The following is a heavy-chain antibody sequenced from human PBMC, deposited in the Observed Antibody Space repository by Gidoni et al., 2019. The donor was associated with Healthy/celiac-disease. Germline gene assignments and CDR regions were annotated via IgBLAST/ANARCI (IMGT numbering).Heavy chain of an antibody. CDR3: TTSELISPSGGFDT. CDR1: GFTFGDYA. Sequence: EVQLVESGGGLVQPGRSLRLSCTASGFTFGDYALSWFRQAPGKGLEWVGFVRSKAYGGTTENAESVKGRFTISRDDSKSIAYLQMNSLKTEDTAVYYCTTSELISPSGGFDTWGQGTLVTVSS. V-gene: IGHV3-49*03. J-gene: IGHJ5*02. CDR2: VRSKAYGGTT. D-gene: IGHD3-16*01.